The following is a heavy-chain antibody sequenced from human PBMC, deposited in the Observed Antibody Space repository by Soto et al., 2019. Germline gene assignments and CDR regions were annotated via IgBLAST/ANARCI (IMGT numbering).Heavy chain of an antibody. CDR3: AKNRGSGSYTNWNFDV. J-gene: IGHJ2*01. CDR2: IHAGGDYT. Sequence: EVQVLESGGGLVQPGGSLRLSCAASGFPFSSYAMSWVRQAPGKGLEWVATIHAGGDYTHYTDSVKVRFTISRDNSRNTLYLQINSLRAEDTAVYYCAKNRGSGSYTNWNFDVWGRGTLVTVSS. D-gene: IGHD1-26*01. CDR1: GFPFSSYA. V-gene: IGHV3-23*01.